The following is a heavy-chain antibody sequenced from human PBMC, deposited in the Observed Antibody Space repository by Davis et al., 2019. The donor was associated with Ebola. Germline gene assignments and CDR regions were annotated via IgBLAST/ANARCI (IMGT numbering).Heavy chain of an antibody. CDR3: ARDQERWLQFWYGMDV. J-gene: IGHJ6*02. Sequence: GESLKISCAASGFTFSDYYMSWIRQAPGKGLEWVSYISSSGSTIYYADSVKGRFTISRDNSKNTLYLQMNSLRAEDTAVYYCARDQERWLQFWYGMDVWGQGTTVTVSS. CDR2: ISSSGSTI. V-gene: IGHV3-11*04. D-gene: IGHD5-24*01. CDR1: GFTFSDYY.